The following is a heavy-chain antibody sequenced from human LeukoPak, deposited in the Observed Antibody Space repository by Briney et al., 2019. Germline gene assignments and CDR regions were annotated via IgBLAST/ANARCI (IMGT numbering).Heavy chain of an antibody. Sequence: GGSLRLSCAASGFTFSSCTMNWVRQAPGTGLEWVSSTSSGSSYIYYADSVKGRFTISRDNSKNTLYLQMNSLRAEDTAVYYCAKTAHEPARSSGWYDYYYYGMDVWGQGTTVTVSS. CDR3: AKTAHEPARSSGWYDYYYYGMDV. D-gene: IGHD6-19*01. V-gene: IGHV3-21*04. CDR2: TSSGSSYI. J-gene: IGHJ6*02. CDR1: GFTFSSCT.